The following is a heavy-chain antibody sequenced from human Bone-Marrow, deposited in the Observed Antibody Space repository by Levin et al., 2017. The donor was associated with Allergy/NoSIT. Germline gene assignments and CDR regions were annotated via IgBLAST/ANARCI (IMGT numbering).Heavy chain of an antibody. CDR3: ASHSSSWYMRVEMLTEYYYYGMDV. D-gene: IGHD6-13*01. V-gene: IGHV1-69*13. CDR2: IIPIFGTA. Sequence: SVKVSCKASGGTFSSYAISWVRQAPGQGLEWMGGIIPIFGTANYAQKFQGRVTITADESTRTAYMELSSLRSEDTAVYYCASHSSSWYMRVEMLTEYYYYGMDVWGQGTTVTVSS. CDR1: GGTFSSYA. J-gene: IGHJ6*02.